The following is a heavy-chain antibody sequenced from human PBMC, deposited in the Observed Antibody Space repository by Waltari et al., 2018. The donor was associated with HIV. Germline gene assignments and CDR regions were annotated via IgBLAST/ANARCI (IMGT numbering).Heavy chain of an antibody. CDR3: ARDWGSGSYR. V-gene: IGHV3-48*03. CDR1: GFTFRSYE. J-gene: IGHJ4*02. Sequence: EVQLVESGGGLVQPGGSLRLSFAASGFTFRSYEMNWVRQAPGKGLEWVSYISSSGSTIYYADSVKGRFTISRDNAKNSLYLQMNSLRAEDTAVYYCARDWGSGSYRWGQGTLVTVSS. CDR2: ISSSGSTI. D-gene: IGHD3-10*01.